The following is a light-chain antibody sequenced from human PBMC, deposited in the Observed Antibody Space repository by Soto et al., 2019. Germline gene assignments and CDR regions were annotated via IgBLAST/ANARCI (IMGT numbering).Light chain of an antibody. V-gene: IGKV3-20*01. CDR2: AAC. Sequence: DIVLTHAPGTLSLSPRERATLSGRASQSAASSYLAWYQQRPGQAPRLLIYAACTRATGIPDRFSGSGSGTDFTLTITRLEPEDFAVYYCQQYGGSPRTFGQGTKVDIK. J-gene: IGKJ1*01. CDR3: QQYGGSPRT. CDR1: QSAASSY.